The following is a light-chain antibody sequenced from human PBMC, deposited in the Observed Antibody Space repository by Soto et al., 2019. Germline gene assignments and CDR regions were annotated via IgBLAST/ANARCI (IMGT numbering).Light chain of an antibody. CDR1: QSVSSY. CDR3: QQRSNWPPLT. V-gene: IGKV3-11*01. CDR2: DAS. Sequence: ETGLTQSPAALSLSPRERATLSCRASQSVSSYLAWYQQKPGQAPRLLIYDASNRATGIPARFSGSGSGTDFTLTISSLEPEDFAVYYCQQRSNWPPLTFGGGTKVDVK. J-gene: IGKJ4*01.